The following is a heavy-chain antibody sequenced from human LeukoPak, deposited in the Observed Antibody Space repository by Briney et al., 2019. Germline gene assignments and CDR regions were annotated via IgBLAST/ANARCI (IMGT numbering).Heavy chain of an antibody. D-gene: IGHD2-2*01. V-gene: IGHV3-23*01. CDR2: ISAGGGAT. Sequence: GGSLRLSCAASGFTFSSYAMSWVRQAPGKGLEWVSAISAGGGATYYADSVKGRFTISRDNSKNTLYLQMNSLRAEDTAVYYCARRLGYCSTTSCYVAPFDYWGQETLVTVSS. CDR1: GFTFSSYA. J-gene: IGHJ4*02. CDR3: ARRLGYCSTTSCYVAPFDY.